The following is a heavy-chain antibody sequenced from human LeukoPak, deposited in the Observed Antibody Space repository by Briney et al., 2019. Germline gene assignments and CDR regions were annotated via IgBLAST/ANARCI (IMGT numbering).Heavy chain of an antibody. CDR1: GGTFNSHI. Sequence: ASVKVSCKTSGGTFNSHIFSWVRQAPGHGLGWMGRSTPILGTAKYAQGFQDRVTISADKSTTTVYLELSSLRAEDTAIYYRARVNLRGSQYNWFDPWGQGTLVTVSS. D-gene: IGHD1-26*01. J-gene: IGHJ5*02. V-gene: IGHV1-69*08. CDR3: ARVNLRGSQYNWFDP. CDR2: STPILGTA.